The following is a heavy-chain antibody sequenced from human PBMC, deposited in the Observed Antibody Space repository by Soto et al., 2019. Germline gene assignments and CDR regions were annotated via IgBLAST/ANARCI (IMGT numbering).Heavy chain of an antibody. CDR2: ISGGGDTT. J-gene: IGHJ4*02. Sequence: EVQLLESGGGLVQPGGSLRLSCAASGFTFNNYAMTWVRQAPGKGLEWVSAISGGGDTTSYADSVKGRFTVSRDGSKNSLYVLMSRLRAEYTAVCCCAKGRVGSGRLISRVVFWGQGTLVTGSS. D-gene: IGHD3-10*01. CDR1: GFTFNNYA. V-gene: IGHV3-23*01. CDR3: AKGRVGSGRLISRVVF.